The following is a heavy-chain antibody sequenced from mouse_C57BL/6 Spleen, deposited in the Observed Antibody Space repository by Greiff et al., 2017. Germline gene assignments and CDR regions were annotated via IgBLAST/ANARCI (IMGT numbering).Heavy chain of an antibody. V-gene: IGHV1-54*01. Sequence: VQLQQSGAELVRPGTSEKVSCKASGYAFTNYLIEWVKQRPGQGLEWIGVINPGSGGTNYNEKFKGKATLTADKSSSTAYMQLSSLTSEDSAVYFCARMGVTTYYAMDYWGQGTSVTVSA. CDR3: ARMGVTTYYAMDY. CDR2: INPGSGGT. D-gene: IGHD2-2*01. J-gene: IGHJ4*01. CDR1: GYAFTNYL.